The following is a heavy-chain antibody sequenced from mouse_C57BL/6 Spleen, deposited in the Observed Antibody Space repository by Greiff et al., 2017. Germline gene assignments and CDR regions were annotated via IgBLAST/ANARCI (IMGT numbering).Heavy chain of an antibody. V-gene: IGHV1-74*01. Sequence: QVQLKQPGAELVKPGASVKVSCKASGYTFTSYWMHWVKQRPGQGLEWIGRIHPSDSDTNYNQKFKGKATLTVDKSSRTAYMQRSSLTSEDSAVYYCAITDLDYDAMDYWGQGTSVTVSS. CDR1: GYTFTSYW. CDR3: AITDLDYDAMDY. CDR2: IHPSDSDT. J-gene: IGHJ4*01.